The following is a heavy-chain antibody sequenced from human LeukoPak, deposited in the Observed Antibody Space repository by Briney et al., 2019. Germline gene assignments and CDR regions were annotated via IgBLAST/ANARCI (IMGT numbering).Heavy chain of an antibody. J-gene: IGHJ6*02. D-gene: IGHD5-18*01. Sequence: PGGSLRLSCAASGFSVIRSFMSWVRQAPGKGLEWVSVIYSDGRTYYADAVKGRFTISRDNSQNTLYLLMNSLRAEDTAVYYCARVSVQSGPDGYSYGAYYYYGMDVWGQGTTVTVSS. V-gene: IGHV3-66*01. CDR3: ARVSVQSGPDGYSYGAYYYYGMDV. CDR1: GFSVIRSF. CDR2: IYSDGRT.